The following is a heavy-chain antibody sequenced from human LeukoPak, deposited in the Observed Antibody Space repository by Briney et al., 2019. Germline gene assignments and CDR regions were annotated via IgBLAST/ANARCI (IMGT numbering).Heavy chain of an antibody. D-gene: IGHD3-9*01. Sequence: PGGSLSLSCAASGFSFDDYGMSWVRQAPGKGLEWVAVISYDGSNKFYADSVRGRFTIFRDNSKNTLFLQMNSLRPEDTAVYYCARGPDYDILADYFDYWGQGTLVTVSS. CDR1: GFSFDDYG. V-gene: IGHV3-30*03. CDR3: ARGPDYDILADYFDY. J-gene: IGHJ4*02. CDR2: ISYDGSNK.